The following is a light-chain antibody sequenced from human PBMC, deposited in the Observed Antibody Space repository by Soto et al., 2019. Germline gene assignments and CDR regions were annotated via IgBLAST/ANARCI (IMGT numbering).Light chain of an antibody. CDR1: SSNIGAGYD. J-gene: IGLJ2*01. CDR3: QSYDSSLSGCV. CDR2: GNS. Sequence: QSVLTQPPSVSGAPGPRVTISCTGRSSNIGAGYDVHWYQQLPGTAPKLLIYGNSNRPSGVPDRFSGSKSGTSASLAITGLQAEDEADYYCQSYDSSLSGCVFGGGTKLTVL. V-gene: IGLV1-40*01.